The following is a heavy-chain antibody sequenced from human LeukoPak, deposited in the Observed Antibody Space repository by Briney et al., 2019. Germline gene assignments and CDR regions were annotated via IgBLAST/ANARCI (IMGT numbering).Heavy chain of an antibody. CDR2: IYYSGST. J-gene: IGHJ4*02. CDR3: ARSVVVAFGY. V-gene: IGHV4-59*01. CDR1: GGSISSYY. D-gene: IGHD2-15*01. Sequence: PSETLSLTCTVSGGSISSYYWSWIRQPPGKGLEWIGYIYYSGSTNYNPSLKSRVTISVDTPKNQFSLKLSSVTAADTAVYYCARSVVVAFGYWGQGTLVTVSS.